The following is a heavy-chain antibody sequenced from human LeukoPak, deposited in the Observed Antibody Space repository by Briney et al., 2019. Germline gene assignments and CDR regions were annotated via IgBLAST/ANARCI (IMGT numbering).Heavy chain of an antibody. Sequence: PGGSLRLSCAASGFTFSDYYMSWIRQAPGKGLEWVSYISSSGNTIYYADSVKGRFTISRDNAKNSLYLQMNSLRAEDTAVYYCVRDSDTVTGTVDYWGQGTLVTVSS. CDR3: VRDSDTVTGTVDY. V-gene: IGHV3-11*04. D-gene: IGHD6-19*01. CDR2: ISSSGNTI. CDR1: GFTFSDYY. J-gene: IGHJ4*02.